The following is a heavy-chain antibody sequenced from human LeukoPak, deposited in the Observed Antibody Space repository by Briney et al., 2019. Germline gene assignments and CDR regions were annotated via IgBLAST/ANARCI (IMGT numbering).Heavy chain of an antibody. CDR1: GVSFSGYY. CDR3: ARGGIAARPNWFDP. CDR2: INHSGST. D-gene: IGHD6-6*01. V-gene: IGHV4-34*01. Sequence: PSETLSLTCAVYGVSFSGYYWSWIRQPPGKGLEWIGEINHSGSTNYNPSLKSRVTISVDTSKNQFSLKLSSVTAADTAVYYCARGGIAARPNWFDPWGQGTLVTVSS. J-gene: IGHJ5*02.